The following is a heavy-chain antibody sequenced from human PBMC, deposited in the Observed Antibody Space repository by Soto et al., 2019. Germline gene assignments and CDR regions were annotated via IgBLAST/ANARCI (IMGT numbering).Heavy chain of an antibody. D-gene: IGHD3-22*01. Sequence: SETLSLTCTVSGGSISSYYWSWIRQPPGKGLEWIGYIYYSGSTNYNPSLKSRATISVDTSKNQFSLKLSSVTAADTAVYYCARRGYYDSSGYFDYWGQGTLVTVSS. CDR2: IYYSGST. V-gene: IGHV4-59*08. CDR3: ARRGYYDSSGYFDY. CDR1: GGSISSYY. J-gene: IGHJ4*02.